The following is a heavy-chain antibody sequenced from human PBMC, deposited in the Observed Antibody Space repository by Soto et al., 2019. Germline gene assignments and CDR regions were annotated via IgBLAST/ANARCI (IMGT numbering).Heavy chain of an antibody. CDR3: ARGQIDRRIQRPYPRNYYYYGMDV. D-gene: IGHD5-18*01. Sequence: QVQLQQWGAGLLKPSETLSLTCAVYGGSFSGYYWIWIRQPPGKGLEWIGEINHSGSTNYNPSLKSRVTISVDTSKNQVSLKLISVTAADTAVYYCARGQIDRRIQRPYPRNYYYYGMDVWCQGTTVTVSS. CDR2: INHSGST. J-gene: IGHJ6*02. V-gene: IGHV4-34*01. CDR1: GGSFSGYY.